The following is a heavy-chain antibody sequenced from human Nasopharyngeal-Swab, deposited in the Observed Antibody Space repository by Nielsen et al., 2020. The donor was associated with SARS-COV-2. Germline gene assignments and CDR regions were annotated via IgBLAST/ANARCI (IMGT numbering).Heavy chain of an antibody. J-gene: IGHJ4*02. CDR1: GFSFSTSW. Sequence: GGSLRFSCAASGFSFSTSWMNWARQAPGKGLEWVANMNPDGDKIYYADSVKGRFTMSRDNAENSLYLQMNSLRAEDTAVYYCARDKAYSTYDYWGQGTLVTVSS. D-gene: IGHD4-11*01. CDR2: MNPDGDKI. V-gene: IGHV3-7*03. CDR3: ARDKAYSTYDY.